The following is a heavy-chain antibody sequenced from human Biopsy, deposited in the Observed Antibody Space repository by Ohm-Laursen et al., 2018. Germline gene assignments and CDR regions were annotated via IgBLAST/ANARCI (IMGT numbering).Heavy chain of an antibody. CDR1: GGTSTNYA. V-gene: IGHV1-69*01. CDR2: IIPIFGTA. CDR3: AVDGNDFLTDYLKIDQ. J-gene: IGHJ4*02. D-gene: IGHD3-9*01. Sequence: SSVKVSCKASGGTSTNYAISWVRQAPGQGLEWMGGIIPIFGTANYAQKFQGRVTITADESTSTAYMELSSLRSEDTAVYYCAVDGNDFLTDYLKIDQWGQGTLVTVSS.